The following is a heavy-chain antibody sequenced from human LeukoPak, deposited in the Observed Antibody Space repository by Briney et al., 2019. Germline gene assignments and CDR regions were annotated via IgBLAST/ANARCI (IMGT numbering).Heavy chain of an antibody. D-gene: IGHD2-2*01. CDR3: ARVRTDIVVVPAANLHYYYMDV. V-gene: IGHV1-69*05. CDR1: GGTFSSYA. CDR2: IIPIFGTA. J-gene: IGHJ6*03. Sequence: GSSVKVSCKASGGTFSSYAISWVRQAPGQGLEWMGGIIPIFGTANYAQKFQGRVTITTDESTSTAYMELSSLRSEDTAVYYCARVRTDIVVVPAANLHYYYMDVWGKGTTVTVSS.